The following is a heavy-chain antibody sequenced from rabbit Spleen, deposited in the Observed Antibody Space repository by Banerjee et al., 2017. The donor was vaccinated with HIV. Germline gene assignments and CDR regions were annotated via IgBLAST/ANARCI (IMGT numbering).Heavy chain of an antibody. J-gene: IGHJ4*01. D-gene: IGHD4-2*01. CDR3: ARGNGGSRVYLEL. CDR2: INIVTGKS. CDR1: GFTLSSYY. V-gene: IGHV1S40*01. Sequence: QSLEESGGDLVKPGASLTLTCTASGFTLSSYYMCWVRQAPGKGLEWIACINIVTGKSVYASWAKGRFTIFKTSTTVTLQMTSLTAADTATYFCARGNGGSRVYLELWGPGTLVTVS.